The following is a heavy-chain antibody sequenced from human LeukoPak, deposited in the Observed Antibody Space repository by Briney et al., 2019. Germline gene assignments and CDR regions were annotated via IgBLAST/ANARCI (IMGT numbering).Heavy chain of an antibody. CDR3: ARDYYDSSGPHNYFDY. V-gene: IGHV3-74*01. D-gene: IGHD3-22*01. Sequence: PGGSLRLSCAVSGSIFANAWMHWVRQAPGKGLVWVSRINSDGSSTSYADSVKGRFTISRDNAKNTLYLQMNSLRAEDTAVYYCARDYYDSSGPHNYFDYWGQGTLVTVSS. CDR1: GSIFANAW. CDR2: INSDGSST. J-gene: IGHJ4*02.